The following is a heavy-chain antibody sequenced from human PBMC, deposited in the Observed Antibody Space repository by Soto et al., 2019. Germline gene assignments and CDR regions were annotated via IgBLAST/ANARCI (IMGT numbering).Heavy chain of an antibody. V-gene: IGHV4-59*01. D-gene: IGHD3-9*01. CDR3: ARSRANFDWLSPSNWFDP. CDR1: GGSISSYY. Sequence: SETLSITCTVSGGSISSYYWSWIRQPPGKGLEWIGYIYYSGSTNYNPSLKSRVTISVDTSKNQFSLKLSSVTAADTAVYYCARSRANFDWLSPSNWFDPWGQGTLVTVSS. CDR2: IYYSGST. J-gene: IGHJ5*02.